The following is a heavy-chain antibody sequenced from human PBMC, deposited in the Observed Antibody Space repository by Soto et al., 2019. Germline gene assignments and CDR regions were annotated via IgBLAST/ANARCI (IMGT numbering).Heavy chain of an antibody. V-gene: IGHV4-30-4*01. CDR3: GRAHRDLQQLVHYYYSMDV. Sequence: SETLSLTRTVSGGSISSGDDYWSWIRQPPGKGLEWIGYIHYSGSAYHNPSLKSRVTISVDTSKNQFSLKLTSVTAADTAVYYCGRAHRDLQQLVHYYYSMDVWGQGTTVTVS. D-gene: IGHD6-13*01. CDR1: GGSISSGDDY. CDR2: IHYSGSA. J-gene: IGHJ6*02.